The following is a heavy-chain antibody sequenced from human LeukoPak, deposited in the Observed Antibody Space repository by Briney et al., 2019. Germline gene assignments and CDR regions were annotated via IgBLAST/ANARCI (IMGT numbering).Heavy chain of an antibody. D-gene: IGHD6-25*01. J-gene: IGHJ6*03. Sequence: GGSLRLSCAASGFTFSSYSMNWVRQAPGKGLEWVSYISSSSSTIYYADSVKGRFTISRDNAKNSLYLQMNSLRAEDTAVYYCARFAAGGSYYYYMDVWGKGTTVTVSS. CDR1: GFTFSSYS. V-gene: IGHV3-48*04. CDR2: ISSSSSTI. CDR3: ARFAAGGSYYYYMDV.